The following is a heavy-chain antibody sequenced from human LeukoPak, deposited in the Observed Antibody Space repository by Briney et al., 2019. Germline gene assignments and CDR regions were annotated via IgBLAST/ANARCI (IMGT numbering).Heavy chain of an antibody. V-gene: IGHV4-61*02. CDR2: IYSSGST. D-gene: IGHD3-22*01. CDR1: GGSISSGSYY. J-gene: IGHJ4*02. CDR3: ARMFRAHYYDSSGVFDY. Sequence: SQTLSLTCAVSGGSISSGSYYWSWIRQPPGKGLEWIGRIYSSGSTNYNPSLKSRVTISIDTSKNQFSLKLSSVTAADTAVYYCARMFRAHYYDSSGVFDYWGQGTLVTVSS.